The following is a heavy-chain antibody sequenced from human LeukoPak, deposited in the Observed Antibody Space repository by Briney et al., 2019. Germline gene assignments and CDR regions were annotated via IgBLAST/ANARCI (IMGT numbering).Heavy chain of an antibody. J-gene: IGHJ4*02. V-gene: IGHV3-30*04. CDR2: ISYDGKDK. Sequence: GGSLSLSCAASGFTFSSYVMHWVRQAPGKGLEWVAGISYDGKDKYYADFVKGRFTFSRDNSKNTLYLQMNSLKAEDTAVYFCARGLLPRGVAVPGGLGHGGQGTLITVSS. CDR3: ARGLLPRGVAVPGGLGH. D-gene: IGHD6-19*01. CDR1: GFTFSSYV.